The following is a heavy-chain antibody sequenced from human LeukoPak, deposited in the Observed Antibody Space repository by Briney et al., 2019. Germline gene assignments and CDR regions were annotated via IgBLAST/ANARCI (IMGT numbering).Heavy chain of an antibody. J-gene: IGHJ6*03. CDR2: ISSSSSYI. CDR3: ARDRSRYYMDV. CDR1: GFTFSSYS. V-gene: IGHV3-21*01. D-gene: IGHD6-13*01. Sequence: AGGSLRLSCAASGFTFSSYSMNWVRQAPGKGLEWVSSISSSSSYIYYADSVKGRFTISRDNAKNSLYLQMNSLRAGDTAVYYCARDRSRYYMDVWGKGTTVTISS.